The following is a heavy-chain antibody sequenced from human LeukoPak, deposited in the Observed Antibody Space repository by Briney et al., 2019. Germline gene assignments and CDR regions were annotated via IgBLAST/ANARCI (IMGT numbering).Heavy chain of an antibody. J-gene: IGHJ4*02. V-gene: IGHV1-24*01. Sequence: ASVKVSCKVSGYTLTELSMHWVRQAPRKGLEWMGGFDPKDGETIYAQKFQGRVTMTEDTSTDTAYMELSSLRSEDTAVYYCARITPSSGSYYGPFDYWGQGTLVTVSS. D-gene: IGHD1-26*01. CDR2: FDPKDGET. CDR3: ARITPSSGSYYGPFDY. CDR1: GYTLTELS.